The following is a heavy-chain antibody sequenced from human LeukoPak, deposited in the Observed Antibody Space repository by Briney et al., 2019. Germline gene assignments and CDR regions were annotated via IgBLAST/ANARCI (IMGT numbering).Heavy chain of an antibody. V-gene: IGHV4-38-2*02. D-gene: IGHD5-18*01. Sequence: PSETLSLTCTVSGYSISSGYYWGWIRQPPGKGLEWIGSIYHSGSTYYNPSLKSRVTISVDTSKNQFSLKLSAVTAADTAVYYCARLYSYRAWVVFYYFDYWGQGTLVPSPQ. J-gene: IGHJ4*02. CDR2: IYHSGST. CDR1: GYSISSGYY. CDR3: ARLYSYRAWVVFYYFDY.